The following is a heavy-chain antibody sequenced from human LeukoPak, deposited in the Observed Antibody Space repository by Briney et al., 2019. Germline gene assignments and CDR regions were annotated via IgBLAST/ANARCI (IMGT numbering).Heavy chain of an antibody. CDR2: ISDSGGST. D-gene: IGHD1-26*01. Sequence: GGSLRLSCTASGFTLSSYTMACVRQAPGKGLDWVSTISDSGGSTFYADSVKGRFTISRDNSRNIVFLQINSLRAEDTAMYYCTGLYGGSYAYWGQGTLVTVSS. CDR1: GFTLSSYT. V-gene: IGHV3-23*01. J-gene: IGHJ4*02. CDR3: TGLYGGSYAY.